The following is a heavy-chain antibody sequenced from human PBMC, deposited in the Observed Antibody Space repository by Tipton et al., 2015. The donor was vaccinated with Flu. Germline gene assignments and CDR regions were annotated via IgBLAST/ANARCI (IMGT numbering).Heavy chain of an antibody. CDR1: GGAISSYY. D-gene: IGHD6-19*01. V-gene: IGHV4-59*07. J-gene: IGHJ4*02. Sequence: TLSLTCTVSGGAISSYYWSWIRQPPGKGLGWIWDSHYSGSTNYNPSLKSRVTISVDTSKNQFSLKLSSVTAADTAVYYCARVRSGWSYYFDYWGQGTRVTVSS. CDR2: SHYSGST. CDR3: ARVRSGWSYYFDY.